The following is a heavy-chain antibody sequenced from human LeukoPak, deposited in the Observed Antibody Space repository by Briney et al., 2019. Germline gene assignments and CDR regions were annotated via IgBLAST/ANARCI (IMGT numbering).Heavy chain of an antibody. CDR2: ISGSFIGT. V-gene: IGHV3-23*01. CDR1: GFTFSSYA. J-gene: IGHJ3*02. CDR3: ARGGSYLSAFDI. D-gene: IGHD1-26*01. Sequence: GGSLRLSCAASGFTFSSYAMSWVRQAPGKGLEWVSAISGSFIGTYYADSVKGRFTISRDNSKNTLYLQMNSLRAEDTAVYYCARGGSYLSAFDIWGQGTMVTVSS.